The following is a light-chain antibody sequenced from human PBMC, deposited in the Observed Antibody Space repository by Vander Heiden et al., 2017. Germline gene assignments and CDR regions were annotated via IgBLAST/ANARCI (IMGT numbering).Light chain of an antibody. CDR3: QQYDYYST. V-gene: IGKV1-5*03. J-gene: IGKJ1*01. CDR2: QAS. Sequence: DLQMTHSPSTVSASVGDRVTITCRASQSINTWLAWYQQKPGKAPKLLIYQASSVERGVPSMFSGGGSGTEFTLTISSLHPDDFATYYCQQYDYYSTFGQGTKVAVK. CDR1: QSINTW.